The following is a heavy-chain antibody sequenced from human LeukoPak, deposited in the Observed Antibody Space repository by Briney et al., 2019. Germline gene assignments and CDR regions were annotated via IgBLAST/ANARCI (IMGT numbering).Heavy chain of an antibody. J-gene: IGHJ5*02. CDR3: ARGSTDLYDFWSGYYPTYNWFDP. CDR2: INHSGST. Sequence: SETLPLTCAVYGGSFSGYYWSWIRQPPGKGLEWIGEINHSGSTNYNPSLKSRVTISVDTSKNQFSLKLSSVTAADTAVYYCARGSTDLYDFWSGYYPTYNWFDPWGQGTLVTVSS. D-gene: IGHD3-3*01. V-gene: IGHV4-34*01. CDR1: GGSFSGYY.